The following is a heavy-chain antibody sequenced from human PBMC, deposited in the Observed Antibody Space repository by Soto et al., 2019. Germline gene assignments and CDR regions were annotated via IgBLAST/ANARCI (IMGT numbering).Heavy chain of an antibody. V-gene: IGHV1-18*01. CDR1: GYTFTSYG. D-gene: IGHD1-7*01. J-gene: IGHJ4*02. Sequence: GASVKVSCKASGYTFTSYGISWVRQAPGQGLEWMGWISAYNGNTNYAQKLQGRVTMTTDTSTSTAYMELRSLRSDDTAVYYCARDGIGGTAFRGLLDYWGQGTLVTVSS. CDR3: ARDGIGGTAFRGLLDY. CDR2: ISAYNGNT.